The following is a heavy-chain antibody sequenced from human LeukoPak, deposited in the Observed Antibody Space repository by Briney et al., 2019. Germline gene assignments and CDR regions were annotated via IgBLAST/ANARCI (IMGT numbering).Heavy chain of an antibody. CDR1: GGSISSYY. D-gene: IGHD4-23*01. V-gene: IGHV4-59*01. J-gene: IGHJ5*02. CDR2: IYYSGST. Sequence: SETLSLACTASGGSISSYYWGWIRQPPGKGLEWIGYIYYSGSTNYNPSLKSRVTISVDTSKNQFSLKLSSVTAADTAVYYCARYDYGGNWFPGRWFDPWGQGTLVTVSS. CDR3: ARYDYGGNWFPGRWFDP.